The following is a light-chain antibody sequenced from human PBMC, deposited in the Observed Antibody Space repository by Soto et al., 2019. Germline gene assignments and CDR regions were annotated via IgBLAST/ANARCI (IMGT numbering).Light chain of an antibody. V-gene: IGKV3D-20*02. CDR1: QSVSSSY. CDR2: GAS. CDR3: QQRTDRPPWT. J-gene: IGKJ1*01. Sequence: EIVLTQSPGTLSLSPGERATLSCRAIQSVSSSYLAWYQQKPGQAPRLLIYGASSRATGIPDRFSGSGSGTDFTLTISRLEPEDFAVYYCQQRTDRPPWTFGQGTKVDI.